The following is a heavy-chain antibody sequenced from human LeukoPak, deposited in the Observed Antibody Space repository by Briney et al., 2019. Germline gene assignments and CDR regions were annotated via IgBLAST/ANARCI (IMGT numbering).Heavy chain of an antibody. CDR1: GGTFGNST. J-gene: IGHJ6*03. CDR2: IIPMFGTT. Sequence: SVKVSCKASGGTFGNSTISWVRQAPGQGLEWMGGIIPMFGTTNYAQKFQGRVTITADESTSTAYMEQISLRSEDTAVYYCAGGVRRQYGSGSSAGYCYYYMDVWGKGTTVTISS. D-gene: IGHD3-10*01. V-gene: IGHV1-69*13. CDR3: AGGVRRQYGSGSSAGYCYYYMDV.